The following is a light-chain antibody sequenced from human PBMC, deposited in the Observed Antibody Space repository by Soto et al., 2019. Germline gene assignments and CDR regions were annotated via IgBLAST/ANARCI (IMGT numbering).Light chain of an antibody. CDR2: GYY. Sequence: QSAMTQPPSVSGVPGQRVTIACTGNNSNIGAGYDVHWYRRFPGAAPTLLLSGYYNRPSGVPDRISGSKSGTSVSLAITDLKAEDEADYYCQSYDSGLIGLVFGTGTKLTVL. CDR1: NSNIGAGYD. J-gene: IGLJ2*01. CDR3: QSYDSGLIGLV. V-gene: IGLV1-40*01.